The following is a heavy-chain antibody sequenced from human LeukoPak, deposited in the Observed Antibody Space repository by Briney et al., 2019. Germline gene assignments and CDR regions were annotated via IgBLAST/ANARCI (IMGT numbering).Heavy chain of an antibody. V-gene: IGHV1-69*01. CDR3: ARAPTVVTTYYFDY. CDR1: GGTFSSYA. J-gene: IGHJ4*02. Sequence: VKVSCKASGGTFSSYAISWVRQAPGQGLEWMGGIIPIFGTANYAQKFQGRVTITADESTSTAYMELCSLRSEDTAVYYCARAPTVVTTYYFDYWGQGTLVTVSS. D-gene: IGHD4-23*01. CDR2: IIPIFGTA.